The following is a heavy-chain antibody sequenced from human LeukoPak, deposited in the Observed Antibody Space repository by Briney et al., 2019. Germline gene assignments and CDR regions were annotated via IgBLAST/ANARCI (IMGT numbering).Heavy chain of an antibody. Sequence: GGSLRLPCAVSGFTFSSYSMNWVRQAPGKGLEWVSSISTSSSYIYYADSAKGRFIISRDNAKNSLYLQMNSLRAEDTAVYYCARDPPILTGPYYYYMDVWGKGTTVTISS. CDR2: ISTSSSYI. J-gene: IGHJ6*03. CDR3: ARDPPILTGPYYYYMDV. V-gene: IGHV3-21*06. CDR1: GFTFSSYS. D-gene: IGHD3-9*01.